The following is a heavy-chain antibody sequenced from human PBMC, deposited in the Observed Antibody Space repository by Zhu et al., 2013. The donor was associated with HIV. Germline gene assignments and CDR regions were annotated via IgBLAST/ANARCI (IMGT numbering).Heavy chain of an antibody. V-gene: IGHV4-61*01. D-gene: IGHD6-19*01. CDR3: ARETVAGVDPDY. Sequence: QVQLQESGPGLVKPSETLSLTCTVSGGSVSSGSYYWSWIRQPPGKGLEWIGYIYYSGSTNYNPSLKSRVTISVDTSKNQFSLKLSSVTAADTAVYYCARETVAGVDPDYWGQGTLVTVSS. CDR1: GGSVSSGSYY. CDR2: IYYSGST. J-gene: IGHJ4*02.